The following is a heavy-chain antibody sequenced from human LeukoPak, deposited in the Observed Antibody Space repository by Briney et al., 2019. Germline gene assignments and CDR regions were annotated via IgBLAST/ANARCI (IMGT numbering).Heavy chain of an antibody. J-gene: IGHJ6*02. Sequence: PGGSLRLSCAASGFTFSSYGMHWVRQAPGKGLEWVAVISYDGSNKYYADSVKGRFTISRDNSKNTLYLQMNSLRAEDTAVYYCAKGPQTLYGSGSYYRYGMDVWGQGTTVTVSS. D-gene: IGHD3-10*01. CDR2: ISYDGSNK. CDR3: AKGPQTLYGSGSYYRYGMDV. CDR1: GFTFSSYG. V-gene: IGHV3-30*18.